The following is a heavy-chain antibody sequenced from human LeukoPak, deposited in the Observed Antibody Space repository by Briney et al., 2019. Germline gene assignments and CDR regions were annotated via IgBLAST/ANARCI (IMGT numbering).Heavy chain of an antibody. CDR2: IHPNSGGI. Sequence: VASVKGSCKASGYTFTDYYMNWVRQAPGQGLEWMGWIHPNSGGIKYAQKFQGRVTMTRDTSISTAYMELSGLTSDDTAVYYCGRKSANRKTSEFDYWGQGTLVTVSS. CDR1: GYTFTDYY. CDR3: GRKSANRKTSEFDY. D-gene: IGHD1-14*01. V-gene: IGHV1-2*02. J-gene: IGHJ4*02.